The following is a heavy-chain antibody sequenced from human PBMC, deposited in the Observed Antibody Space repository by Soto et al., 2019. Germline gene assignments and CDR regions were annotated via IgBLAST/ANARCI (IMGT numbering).Heavy chain of an antibody. V-gene: IGHV3-30-3*01. CDR2: ISYDGSNK. CDR1: GFTFSSYA. D-gene: IGHD5-12*01. J-gene: IGHJ4*02. CDR3: ARDSTRDGYNYPLHY. Sequence: GGSLRLSCAASGFTFSSYATHWFRQAPGKGLEWVAVISYDGSNKYYADSVKGRFTISRDNSKNTLYLQMNSLRAEDTAVYYCARDSTRDGYNYPLHYWGQGTLVTVSS.